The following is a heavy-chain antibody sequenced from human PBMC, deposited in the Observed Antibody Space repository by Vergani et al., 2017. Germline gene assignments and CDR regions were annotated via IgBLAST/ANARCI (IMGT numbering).Heavy chain of an antibody. CDR3: AREGCSSTSCYVGFDY. D-gene: IGHD2-2*01. J-gene: IGHJ4*02. V-gene: IGHV1-8*01. CDR2: MNPNSGNT. CDR1: GYTFTSYD. Sequence: QVQLVQSGAEVKKPGASVKVSCKASGYTFTSYDINWVRQATGQGLEWMGWMNPNSGNTGYAQKVQGRVTMTRNTSISTAYMELSSLRSEDTAVYYCAREGCSSTSCYVGFDYWGQGTLVTVSS.